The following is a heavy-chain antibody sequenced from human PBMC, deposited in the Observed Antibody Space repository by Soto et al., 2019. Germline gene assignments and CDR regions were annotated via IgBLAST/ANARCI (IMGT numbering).Heavy chain of an antibody. V-gene: IGHV4-4*07. CDR2: IYTSGST. D-gene: IGHD6-19*01. Sequence: SETLSLTCIVSGGPITSYYWSWIRQPAGKGLEWIGRIYTSGSTNYNPSLKSRVTMSVDTSKNQFSLKLSSVTAADTAVYYCARDSGWYRAVDYWGQGTLVTVSS. CDR3: ARDSGWYRAVDY. CDR1: GGPITSYY. J-gene: IGHJ4*02.